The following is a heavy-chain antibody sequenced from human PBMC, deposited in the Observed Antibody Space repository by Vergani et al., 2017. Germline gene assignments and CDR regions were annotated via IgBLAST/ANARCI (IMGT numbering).Heavy chain of an antibody. J-gene: IGHJ5*02. Sequence: EVQLLESGGGLVQPGGSLRLSCAASGFTFSSYAMSWVRQAPGKGLEWVSAISGSGGSTYYADSVKGRFTISRDNSKNTLYLQMNSLRAEDTAVYYCAKKVVEHGSSSKKYNWFDPWGQGTLVTVSS. CDR2: ISGSGGST. D-gene: IGHD6-6*01. CDR3: AKKVVEHGSSSKKYNWFDP. V-gene: IGHV3-23*01. CDR1: GFTFSSYA.